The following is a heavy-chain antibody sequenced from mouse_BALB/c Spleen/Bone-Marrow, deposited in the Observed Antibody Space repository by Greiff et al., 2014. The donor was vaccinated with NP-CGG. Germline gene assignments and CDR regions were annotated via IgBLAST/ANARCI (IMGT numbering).Heavy chain of an antibody. CDR3: ARVYGSSYDPYYYAMDY. D-gene: IGHD1-1*01. V-gene: IGHV2-9*02. Sequence: QVQLQQPGPGLVAPSQSLSITCTVSGFSLTSYGVYWARQPPGKGLEWLGVIWAGGSTNYNSALMSRLSISKDNSKSQVFLKMNSLQTDDTAMYYCARVYGSSYDPYYYAMDYWGQGTSVTVSS. J-gene: IGHJ4*01. CDR2: IWAGGST. CDR1: GFSLTSYG.